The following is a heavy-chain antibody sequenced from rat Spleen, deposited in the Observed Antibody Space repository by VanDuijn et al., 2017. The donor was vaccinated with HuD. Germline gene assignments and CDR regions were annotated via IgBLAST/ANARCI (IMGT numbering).Heavy chain of an antibody. V-gene: IGHV5-25*01. CDR2: ISTGGGNT. Sequence: EVQLVESGGGLVQPGRSMKLSCAASGFTFSNYYMAWVRQAPTKGLEWVASISTGGGNTYYRDSVKGRFTISRDNAKSTLYLQMDSLRSEDTATYYCARHGYSSYIYGYNWFAYWGQGTLVTVSS. CDR3: ARHGYSSYIYGYNWFAY. CDR1: GFTFSNYY. D-gene: IGHD1-2*01. J-gene: IGHJ3*01.